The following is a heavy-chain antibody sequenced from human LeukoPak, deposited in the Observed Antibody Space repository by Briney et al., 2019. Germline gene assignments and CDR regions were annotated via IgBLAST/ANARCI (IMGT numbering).Heavy chain of an antibody. Sequence: GASVKVSCKASGYTSTGYYMHWVRQAPGQGLEWMGRINPNSGGTNYVEKLQGRVTMTRDTSISTAYMELSRLTSDGTAMYYCARWSNSGFDYWGQGTLVTVSS. CDR1: GYTSTGYY. D-gene: IGHD1-26*01. J-gene: IGHJ4*02. V-gene: IGHV1-2*02. CDR2: INPNSGGT. CDR3: ARWSNSGFDY.